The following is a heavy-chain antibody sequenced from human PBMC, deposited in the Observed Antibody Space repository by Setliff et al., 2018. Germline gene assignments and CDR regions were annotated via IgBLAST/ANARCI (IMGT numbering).Heavy chain of an antibody. J-gene: IGHJ4*02. CDR1: GFTFINAW. CDR2: IKSKTDGGTR. CDR3: TAGTGRSDFDY. D-gene: IGHD1-1*01. V-gene: IGHV3-15*01. Sequence: GGSLRLSCAASGFTFINAWMSWVRQTPGKGLEWVGRIKSKTDGGTRDFPASVRGRFIISRDDSKNTVYLQMDSLKTEDTAVYYCTAGTGRSDFDYWGQGTLVTVSS.